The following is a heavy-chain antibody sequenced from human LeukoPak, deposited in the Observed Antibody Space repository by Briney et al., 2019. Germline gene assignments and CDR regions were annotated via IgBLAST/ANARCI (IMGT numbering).Heavy chain of an antibody. D-gene: IGHD1-20*01. CDR1: GFTFSSYA. CDR3: AKVPRIGFNWNDVWDDAFDI. Sequence: GGSLRLSCAASGFTFSSYAMNWVRQAPGKGLEWVSVISGSGGSTYYADSVKGRFTISRDNSKNTLYLQMNSLRAEDTAVYYCAKVPRIGFNWNDVWDDAFDIWGQGTMVTVSS. J-gene: IGHJ3*02. V-gene: IGHV3-23*01. CDR2: ISGSGGST.